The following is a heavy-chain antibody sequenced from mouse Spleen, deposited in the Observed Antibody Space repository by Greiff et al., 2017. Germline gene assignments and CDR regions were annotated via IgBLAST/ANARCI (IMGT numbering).Heavy chain of an antibody. CDR1: GFTFSSYA. V-gene: IGHV5-9-3*01. Sequence: EVQGVESGGGLVKPGGSLKLSCAASGFTFSSYAMSWVRQTPEKRLEWVATISSGGGNTYYPDSVKGRFTISRDNAKNTLYLQMSSLKSEETDMYDRARHGDTTALDYWGQGTTLTVSS. CDR2: ISSGGGNT. CDR3: ARHGDTTALDY. D-gene: IGHD1-2*01. J-gene: IGHJ2*01.